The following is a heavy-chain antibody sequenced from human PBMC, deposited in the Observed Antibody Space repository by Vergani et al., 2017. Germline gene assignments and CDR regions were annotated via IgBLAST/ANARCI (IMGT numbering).Heavy chain of an antibody. V-gene: IGHV1-24*01. CDR1: GYTLTELS. CDR3: ATVSYYYGSASYSGDY. Sequence: QVQLVQSGAEVKKPGASVKVSCKVSGYTLTELSMHWVRQAPGKGLEWMVGFDPEDGETIYAQKFQGRVTMTEDTSTDTAYMELSSLRSEDTAVYYCATVSYYYGSASYSGDYWGQGTLVTVSS. CDR2: FDPEDGET. J-gene: IGHJ4*02. D-gene: IGHD3-10*01.